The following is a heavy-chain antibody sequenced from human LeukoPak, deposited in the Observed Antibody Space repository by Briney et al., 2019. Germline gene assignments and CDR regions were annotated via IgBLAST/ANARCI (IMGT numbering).Heavy chain of an antibody. CDR2: ISYDGSNK. CDR1: GFTFSNNA. Sequence: GGSLRLSCAASGFTFSNNALSWVRQAPGKGLEWVAVISYDGSNKYYADSVKGRFTISRDNSKNTLYLQMNSLRAEDTAVYYCAKDSSGYSSIGANDYWGQGTLVTVSS. D-gene: IGHD3-22*01. CDR3: AKDSSGYSSIGANDY. J-gene: IGHJ4*02. V-gene: IGHV3-30*18.